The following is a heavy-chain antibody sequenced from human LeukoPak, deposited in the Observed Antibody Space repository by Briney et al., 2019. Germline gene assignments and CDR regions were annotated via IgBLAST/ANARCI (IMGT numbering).Heavy chain of an antibody. V-gene: IGHV3-30*04. CDR2: ISYDGSNK. Sequence: GGSLRLSCAASGFTFSSYAMHWVRQAPGKGLEWVAVISYDGSNKYYADSVKGRFTISRDNSKNTLYLQMNSLRAEDTAVYYCARDRGAMIVVVTIDFWGQGTLVTVSS. CDR3: ARDRGAMIVVVTIDF. CDR1: GFTFSSYA. D-gene: IGHD3-22*01. J-gene: IGHJ4*02.